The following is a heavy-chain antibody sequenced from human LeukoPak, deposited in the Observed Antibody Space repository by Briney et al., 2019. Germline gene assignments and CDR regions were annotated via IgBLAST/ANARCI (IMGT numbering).Heavy chain of an antibody. CDR2: ISNSGGST. CDR1: GFIFGGYA. Sequence: GGSLRLSCAASGFIFGGYAMNWVRQAPGKGLEWVSGISNSGGSTYHADSVKGRFTISRDNSKNTLYLQMNSLRAEDTAVYYCAAMVRGSSWYLFDYWGQGTLVTVSS. D-gene: IGHD6-13*01. CDR3: AAMVRGSSWYLFDY. V-gene: IGHV3-23*01. J-gene: IGHJ4*02.